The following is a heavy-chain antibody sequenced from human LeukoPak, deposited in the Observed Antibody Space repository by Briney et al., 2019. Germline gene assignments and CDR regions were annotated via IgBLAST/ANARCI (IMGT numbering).Heavy chain of an antibody. CDR3: ARDHSIDDKSWWLDP. V-gene: IGHV1-46*01. D-gene: IGHD1-1*01. CDR2: INPNGDYT. Sequence: ASVKVSCKTSGDTFTRNWMHWVRQGPGQGLEWMGVINPNGDYTMCAQKFQGRVTVTRDMSSRTDYMELGSLRSDDTAVYYCARDHSIDDKSWWLDPWGQGTLVIVSS. CDR1: GDTFTRNW. J-gene: IGHJ5*02.